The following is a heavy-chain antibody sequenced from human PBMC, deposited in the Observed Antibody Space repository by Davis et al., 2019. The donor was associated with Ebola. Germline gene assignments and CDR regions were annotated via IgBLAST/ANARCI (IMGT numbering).Heavy chain of an antibody. Sequence: GESLKISCAASGFTFSSYSMNWVRQAPGKGLEWVSAISGSGGSTYYADSVKGRFTISRDNAKNSLYLQMNSLRAEDTAVYYCARDVWLGPPPDVWGKGTTVTVSS. J-gene: IGHJ6*04. V-gene: IGHV3-21*01. CDR1: GFTFSSYS. CDR3: ARDVWLGPPPDV. CDR2: ISGSGGST. D-gene: IGHD6-19*01.